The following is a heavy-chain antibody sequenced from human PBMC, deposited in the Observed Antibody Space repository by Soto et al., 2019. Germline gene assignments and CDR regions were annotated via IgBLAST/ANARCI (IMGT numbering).Heavy chain of an antibody. Sequence: QVQLVESGGGVVQPGRSLRLSCAASGFTFSSYGMHWVRQAPGKGLEWVALIWYDGNSQYYADSVKGRFTISRHNSKNTLYLQMNSLRAEDTAVYYCARDGGNFSLDYWGQGTLVTVSS. CDR2: IWYDGNSQ. V-gene: IGHV3-33*01. CDR1: GFTFSSYG. CDR3: ARDGGNFSLDY. J-gene: IGHJ4*02. D-gene: IGHD2-21*02.